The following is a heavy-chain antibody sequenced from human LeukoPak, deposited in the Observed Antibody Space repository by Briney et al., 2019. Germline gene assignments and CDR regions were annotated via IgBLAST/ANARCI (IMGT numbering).Heavy chain of an antibody. J-gene: IGHJ4*02. CDR3: ARVPGNIVVVPAAIDY. Sequence: GGSLRLSCAASGFTFSSYEMNWVRQAPGKGLEWVANIKQDGSERDYVDSVKGRFTISRDNSKNTLYLQMNSLRAEDTAVYYCARVPGNIVVVPAAIDYWGQGTLVTVSS. CDR2: IKQDGSER. CDR1: GFTFSSYE. V-gene: IGHV3-7*01. D-gene: IGHD2-2*01.